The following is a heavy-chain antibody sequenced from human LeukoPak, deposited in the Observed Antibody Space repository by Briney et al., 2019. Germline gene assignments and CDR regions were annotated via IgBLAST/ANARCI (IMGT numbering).Heavy chain of an antibody. CDR2: IYHSGST. CDR3: ARHGFDWFLYYFDY. Sequence: SETLSLTCAVSGYSISSGYYWGWIRQPPGQGLEWIGSIYHSGSTYYNPSLKSRVTISVDTSKNQFSLKLSSVTAADTAVYYCARHGFDWFLYYFDYWGQGTLVTVSS. V-gene: IGHV4-38-2*01. D-gene: IGHD3-9*01. J-gene: IGHJ4*02. CDR1: GYSISSGYY.